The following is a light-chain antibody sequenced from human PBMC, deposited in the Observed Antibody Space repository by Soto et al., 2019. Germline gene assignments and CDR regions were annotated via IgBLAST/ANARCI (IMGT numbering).Light chain of an antibody. V-gene: IGLV2-14*01. Sequence: QSVLTQPASVSGSPGQSITIPCTGTSSDVGGYDYVSWYQHFPGKAPKLIIYEVSNRPSGVSNRFSGSKSGNTASLTISGLQAEDEADYYCSSYTSSITVDVVFGGGTKVTVL. CDR3: SSYTSSITVDVV. J-gene: IGLJ2*01. CDR1: SSDVGGYDY. CDR2: EVS.